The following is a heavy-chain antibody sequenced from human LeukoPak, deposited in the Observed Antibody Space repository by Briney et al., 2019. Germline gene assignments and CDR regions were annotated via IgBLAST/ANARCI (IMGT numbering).Heavy chain of an antibody. CDR3: ARSPTTVTHGGGFDY. Sequence: PGGSLRLSCAASGLIVSSNYMSWVRQAPGKGLEWVSIIYSGGSTYYADSVKGRFTISRDNSKNTLYLQMNTLRAEDTAVYYCARSPTTVTHGGGFDYWGQGTLVIVSS. V-gene: IGHV3-66*01. CDR2: IYSGGST. J-gene: IGHJ4*02. D-gene: IGHD4-17*01. CDR1: GLIVSSNY.